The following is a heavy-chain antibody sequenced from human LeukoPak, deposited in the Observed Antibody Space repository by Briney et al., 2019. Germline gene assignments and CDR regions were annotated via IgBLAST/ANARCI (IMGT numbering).Heavy chain of an antibody. Sequence: GGSLRLSCAASGFSLSSHWMSWVRQAPGKGLEWVADVNQDGSEKHYVDSVKGRFTISRDNARNSLHLQMDSLRVDDTAVYYCVRDPRLFHHWGQGTLVTVSS. CDR1: GFSLSSHW. CDR2: VNQDGSEK. D-gene: IGHD6-19*01. V-gene: IGHV3-7*01. CDR3: VRDPRLFHH. J-gene: IGHJ1*01.